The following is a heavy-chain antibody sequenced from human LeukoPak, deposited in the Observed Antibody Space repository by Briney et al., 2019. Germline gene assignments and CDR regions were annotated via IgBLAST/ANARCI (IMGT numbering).Heavy chain of an antibody. J-gene: IGHJ5*02. V-gene: IGHV1-46*01. Sequence: ASVMSLCKASGYTFTSYYMHWVRQAPGQGLEWMGIINPSGGSTSYAQKFQGRVTMTRDTSTSTVYMELSSLRSEDTAVYYCAREENHPGPYGFDPWGQGTLVTVSS. CDR2: INPSGGST. CDR1: GYTFTSYY. D-gene: IGHD1-14*01. CDR3: AREENHPGPYGFDP.